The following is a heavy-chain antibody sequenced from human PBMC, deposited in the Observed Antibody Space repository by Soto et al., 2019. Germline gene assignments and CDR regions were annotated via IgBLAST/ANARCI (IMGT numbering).Heavy chain of an antibody. J-gene: IGHJ6*02. CDR3: AREGVAPYYYYGMDV. V-gene: IGHV1-18*01. CDR2: ISSYNGDT. Sequence: QVQLVQSGAVVKKPGASVQVSCKASGYTFTRSGISWVRQAPGQGPEWMGWISSYNGDTNYAQTFQGRVTMTTDTSTSTAYMELRSLRSDDTAVYYCAREGVAPYYYYGMDVWGQGTPVTVSS. D-gene: IGHD5-12*01. CDR1: GYTFTRSG.